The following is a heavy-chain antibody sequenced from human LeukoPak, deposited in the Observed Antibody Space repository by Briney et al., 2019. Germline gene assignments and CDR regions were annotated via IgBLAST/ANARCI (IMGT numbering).Heavy chain of an antibody. V-gene: IGHV1-18*01. Sequence: ASVKVSCKASGYTFTSYGISWVRQAPGQGLEWMGWISAYNGNTNYAQKLQGRVTMTTDTSTSTAYTELRSLRSDDTAVYYCARDLFRYTIFGVVTNFPSAFDIWGQGTMVTVSS. D-gene: IGHD3-3*01. CDR2: ISAYNGNT. CDR1: GYTFTSYG. CDR3: ARDLFRYTIFGVVTNFPSAFDI. J-gene: IGHJ3*02.